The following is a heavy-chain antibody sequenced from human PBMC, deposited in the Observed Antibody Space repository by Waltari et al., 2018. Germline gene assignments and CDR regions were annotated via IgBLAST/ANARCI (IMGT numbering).Heavy chain of an antibody. CDR1: GGSISSYY. CDR2: IYYSGST. D-gene: IGHD3-3*01. Sequence: QVQLQESGPGLVKPSETLSLTCTVSGGSISSYYWSWIRQPPGKGLEWIGYIYYSGSTNYNPSLKSRVTISVDTSKNQFSLKLSSVTAADTAVYYCARWAYDFWSGTNWFDHWGQGTLVTVSS. CDR3: ARWAYDFWSGTNWFDH. J-gene: IGHJ5*02. V-gene: IGHV4-59*01.